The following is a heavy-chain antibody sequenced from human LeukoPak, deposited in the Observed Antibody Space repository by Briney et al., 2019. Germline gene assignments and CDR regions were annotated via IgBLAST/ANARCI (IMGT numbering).Heavy chain of an antibody. Sequence: QPGGSLRLSCAASGFTFSSYTMSWVPQAPGKGLEWVSAISGSGDNTYDADSAKGRFTISRDNSKNTLYLQMNSLRAEDTAVYYCAKRPGDGDYPPYFDYWGQGTLVTVSS. V-gene: IGHV3-23*01. CDR3: AKRPGDGDYPPYFDY. CDR1: GFTFSSYT. CDR2: ISGSGDNT. J-gene: IGHJ4*02. D-gene: IGHD4-17*01.